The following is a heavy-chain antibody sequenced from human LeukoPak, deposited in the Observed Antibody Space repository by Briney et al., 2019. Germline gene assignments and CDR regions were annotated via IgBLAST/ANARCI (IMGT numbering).Heavy chain of an antibody. Sequence: PGGSLRLSCAASGFTVSSNYMSWIRQAPGKGLEWVSYISSSSSYTNYADSVKGRFTNSRDNAKNSLYLQMNSLRAEDTAVYYCATSNYGGNSEQDYYYYYGMDVWGQGTTVTVSS. V-gene: IGHV3-11*03. CDR1: GFTVSSNY. CDR3: ATSNYGGNSEQDYYYYYGMDV. J-gene: IGHJ6*02. CDR2: ISSSSSYT. D-gene: IGHD4-23*01.